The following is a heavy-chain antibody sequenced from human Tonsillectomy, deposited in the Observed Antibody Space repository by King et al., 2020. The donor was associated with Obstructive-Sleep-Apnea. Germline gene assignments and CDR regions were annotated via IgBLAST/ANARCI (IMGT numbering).Heavy chain of an antibody. CDR3: AKDLDVSDSVVVVAADYGLDV. V-gene: IGHV3-23*04. CDR2: ISDTARST. D-gene: IGHD2-15*01. CDR1: GFTFSSYA. J-gene: IGHJ6*02. Sequence: QLVQSGGGLVQPGGSLRLSCAASGFTFSSYAMSWVRQAPGKGLEWVSAISDTARSTYYADSVKGRFTISRDNSKNTLYLQMNILRAEDTAVYYCAKDLDVSDSVVVVAADYGLDVWGQGTTVTVSS.